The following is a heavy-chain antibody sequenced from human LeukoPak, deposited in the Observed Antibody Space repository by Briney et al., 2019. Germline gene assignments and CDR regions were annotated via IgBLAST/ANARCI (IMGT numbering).Heavy chain of an antibody. Sequence: GGSLRPSCAASGFTFSSHAMGWVRQAPGKGLEWVSGIGGLGGSTYYAGSVKGRFTISRDNSQNTLYPHMNSLRAGDTAVYYCARDPGVVAFHYFDYWGQGSLVTVSS. CDR1: GFTFSSHA. CDR2: IGGLGGST. D-gene: IGHD3-3*01. CDR3: ARDPGVVAFHYFDY. J-gene: IGHJ4*02. V-gene: IGHV3-23*01.